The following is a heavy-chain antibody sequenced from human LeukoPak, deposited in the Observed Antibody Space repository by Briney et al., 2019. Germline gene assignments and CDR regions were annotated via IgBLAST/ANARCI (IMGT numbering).Heavy chain of an antibody. J-gene: IGHJ3*02. CDR1: GGSFSDYY. CDR3: AKSNGYGLVDI. CDR2: IFYSGST. Sequence: NPSETLSLTCAVYGGSFSDYYWTWIRQPPGKGLEWIGNIFYSGSTYYSPSLKSRVTISLDTSRNQFSLKLTSVTAADTAVYYCAKSNGYGLVDIWGQGTMVTVSS. V-gene: IGHV4-34*12. D-gene: IGHD3-10*01.